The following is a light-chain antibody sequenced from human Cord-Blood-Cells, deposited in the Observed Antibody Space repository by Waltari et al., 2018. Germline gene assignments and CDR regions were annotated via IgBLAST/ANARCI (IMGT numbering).Light chain of an antibody. CDR2: RNN. Sequence: QSVLTQPPSASGTPGPRVTISCSGSSSNIGSNYVYWYQQLPGTAPKLLTDRNNRRPPGVPDRCSGSKSGTSASLAISGLRSEDEADYYCAAWDDSLSGWVFGGGTKLTVL. J-gene: IGLJ3*02. CDR1: SSNIGSNY. CDR3: AAWDDSLSGWV. V-gene: IGLV1-47*01.